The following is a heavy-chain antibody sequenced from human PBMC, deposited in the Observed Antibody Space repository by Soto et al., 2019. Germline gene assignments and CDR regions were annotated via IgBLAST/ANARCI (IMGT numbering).Heavy chain of an antibody. CDR3: ARAGGYVDSYLSGFNY. V-gene: IGHV4-31*02. CDR1: FGSLVGGGFY. J-gene: IGHJ4*02. D-gene: IGHD3-10*01. Sequence: SVTLSPPLFFSFGSLVGGGFYWSGDPQPPRKGREWIGYVYYSGSTDYNPSLKSRITISLDTSKNQFSLKLSSATAADTAVYYCARAGGYVDSYLSGFNYWGQGALVTVSS. CDR2: VYYSGST.